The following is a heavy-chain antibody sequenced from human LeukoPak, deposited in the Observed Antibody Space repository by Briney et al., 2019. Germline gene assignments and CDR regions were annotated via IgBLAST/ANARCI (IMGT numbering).Heavy chain of an antibody. CDR3: ARRYYDILTGYYPPVDYYYYMDV. D-gene: IGHD3-9*01. Sequence: EASVKVSCKASGYTFTSYGISWVRQAPGQGREWMGIINPSGGSTSYAQKFQGRVTMTRDTSTSTVYMELSGLRSEDTAVYYCARRYYDILTGYYPPVDYYYYMDVWGKGTTVTISS. CDR2: INPSGGST. V-gene: IGHV1-46*01. CDR1: GYTFTSYG. J-gene: IGHJ6*03.